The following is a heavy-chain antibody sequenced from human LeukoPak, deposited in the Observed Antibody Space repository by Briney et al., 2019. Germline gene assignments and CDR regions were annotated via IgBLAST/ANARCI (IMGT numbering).Heavy chain of an antibody. CDR1: GGSISSYY. V-gene: IGHV4-59*01. Sequence: SETLSLTCTVSGGSISSYYWSWIRQPPGKGLEWIGYIYYSGSTNYNPSLKSRVTISVDTSKNQFSLKLSSVTAADTAVYYCAREPPSTPSPPFDYGGQGTLVTVPS. CDR2: IYYSGST. D-gene: IGHD2-2*01. J-gene: IGHJ4*02. CDR3: AREPPSTPSPPFDY.